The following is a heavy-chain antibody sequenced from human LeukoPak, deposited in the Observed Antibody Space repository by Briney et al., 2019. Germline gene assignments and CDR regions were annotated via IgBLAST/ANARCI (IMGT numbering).Heavy chain of an antibody. V-gene: IGHV3-30*04. J-gene: IGHJ6*03. Sequence: HPGRSLRLSCAASTFTFSSYAMHWVRQGPGKGLEWATVISNDGSNKYYADSVKGRFTISRDNSKNTLDLQMNSLRAEDTAVYYCAREGRKSRGADIVRKKETGYYYYMDVWGKGTTVTVSS. D-gene: IGHD2-15*01. CDR1: TFTFSSYA. CDR3: AREGRKSRGADIVRKKETGYYYYMDV. CDR2: ISNDGSNK.